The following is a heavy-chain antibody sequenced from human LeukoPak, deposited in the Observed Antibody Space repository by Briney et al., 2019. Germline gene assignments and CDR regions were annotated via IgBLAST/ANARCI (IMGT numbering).Heavy chain of an antibody. Sequence: PGGSLRLSCAASGFTFTSSAMSWVRQAPGKGLEWVSGISGSGDRTYYADSVKGRFTISRDNSKNTLYLQVNSPRAEDTAVYYCAKVDGCIMFSSWGQGTLVTVSS. V-gene: IGHV3-23*01. CDR3: AKVDGCIMFSS. D-gene: IGHD3-16*01. CDR2: ISGSGDRT. J-gene: IGHJ5*02. CDR1: GFTFTSSA.